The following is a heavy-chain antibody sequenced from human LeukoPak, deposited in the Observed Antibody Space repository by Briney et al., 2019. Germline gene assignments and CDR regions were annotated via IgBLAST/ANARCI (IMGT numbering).Heavy chain of an antibody. J-gene: IGHJ5*02. CDR1: GYTFTDYY. CDR3: ARAVRWERALDP. D-gene: IGHD1-26*01. V-gene: IGHV1-2*02. CDR2: INPNSGGT. Sequence: ASVKVSCKASGYTFTDYYMHWVRQAPGQGLEWMGWINPNSGGTNYAQKFQGRVTMTRDTSISTAYMELSRLRSDDTAVYYCARAVRWERALDPWGQGTLVTVSS.